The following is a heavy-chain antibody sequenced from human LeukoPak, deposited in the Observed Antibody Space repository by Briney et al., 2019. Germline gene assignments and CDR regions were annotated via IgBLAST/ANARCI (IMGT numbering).Heavy chain of an antibody. V-gene: IGHV3-23*01. CDR2: ICGSGGCT. CDR1: GFTFNTDA. Sequence: GGSLRLSCEASGFTFNTDAIDWVRQAPGKGLEWGSGICGSGGCTYYADSVKGRFTISRDNSKNTVYLQMNSLTADDTAVYYCAKTTVGYSSGRYPGWPADCWGQGTLVTVSS. CDR3: AKTTVGYSSGRYPGWPADC. J-gene: IGHJ4*02. D-gene: IGHD6-19*01.